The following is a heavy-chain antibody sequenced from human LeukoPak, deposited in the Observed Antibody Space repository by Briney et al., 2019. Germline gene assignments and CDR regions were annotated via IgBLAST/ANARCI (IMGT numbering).Heavy chain of an antibody. CDR2: IYYSGST. J-gene: IGHJ4*02. CDR1: GGSISSYY. V-gene: IGHV4-59*01. D-gene: IGHD5-24*01. Sequence: SETLPLTCTVSGGSISSYYWSWIRQPPGKGLEWIGYIYYSGSTNYNPSLKSRVTISVDTSKNQFSLKLSSVTAADTAVYYCARASRVEMATIGLDYWGQGTLVTVSS. CDR3: ARASRVEMATIGLDY.